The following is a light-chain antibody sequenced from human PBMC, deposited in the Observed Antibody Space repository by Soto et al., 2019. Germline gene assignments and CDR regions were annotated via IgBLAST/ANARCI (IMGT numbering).Light chain of an antibody. CDR2: IDD. Sequence: QPVLTQPPSLSGTPGQRVTISCSGSTSNIAGNTVHWYQHLPETAPKLLIYIDDQRPSGVPDRFSGSKSGTSASLAIGGLQSEDEADYYCATWDDSLNAAVFGGGTQLTVL. CDR1: TSNIAGNT. V-gene: IGLV1-44*01. CDR3: ATWDDSLNAAV. J-gene: IGLJ7*01.